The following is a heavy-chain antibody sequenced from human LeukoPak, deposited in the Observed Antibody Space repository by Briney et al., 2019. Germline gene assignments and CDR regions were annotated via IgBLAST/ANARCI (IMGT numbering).Heavy chain of an antibody. J-gene: IGHJ5*02. V-gene: IGHV1-2*02. CDR1: GYTFTGYY. Sequence: ASVKVSCKASGYTFTGYYMHWVRQAPGQGLEWMGWINPNSGGTNYARKFQGRVTMTRDTSISTTYMELSRLRSDDTAIYYCARASEYSPPNWFDPWGQGTLVTVSS. D-gene: IGHD5-18*01. CDR2: INPNSGGT. CDR3: ARASEYSPPNWFDP.